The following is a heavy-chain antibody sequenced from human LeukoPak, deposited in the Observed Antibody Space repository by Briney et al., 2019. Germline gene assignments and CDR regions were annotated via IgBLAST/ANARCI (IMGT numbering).Heavy chain of an antibody. CDR1: GGSISSGGYY. CDR3: ARQYDFWSGSPFDY. J-gene: IGHJ4*02. D-gene: IGHD3-3*01. V-gene: IGHV4-61*08. Sequence: SETLSLTCTVSGGSISSGGYYWSWIRQPPGEGLEWIGYIYYNGSTDYNPSLKSRVTMSVDTSKNQFSLKMGSVTAADTAIYYCARQYDFWSGSPFDYWGRGALVTVSP. CDR2: IYYNGST.